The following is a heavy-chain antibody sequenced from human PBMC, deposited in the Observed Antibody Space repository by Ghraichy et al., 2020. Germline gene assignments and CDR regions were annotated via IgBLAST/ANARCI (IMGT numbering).Heavy chain of an antibody. V-gene: IGHV4-30-4*01. Sequence: SETLSLTCTVSGGSISSGDYYWSWIRQPPGKGLEWIGYIYYSGSTYYNPSLKSRVTISVDTSKNQFSLKLSSVTAADTAVYYCARESLRQPTEMDYWGQGTLVTVSS. CDR3: ARESLRQPTEMDY. CDR2: IYYSGST. J-gene: IGHJ4*02. D-gene: IGHD5-24*01. CDR1: GGSISSGDYY.